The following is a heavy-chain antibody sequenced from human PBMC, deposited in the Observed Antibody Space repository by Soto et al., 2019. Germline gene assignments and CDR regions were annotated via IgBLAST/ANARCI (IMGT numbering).Heavy chain of an antibody. V-gene: IGHV2-5*02. D-gene: IGHD2-2*01. Sequence: QITLKESGPPLVKPTQTLTLTCTFSGFSLSTSGVGVGWIRQPPGKALEWLALIYWDDDKRYSPSLKSRLTITKDPSKNQVVLTMTNMDPVDTATYYCATGYCSSTSCYAYFDYWGQGTLVTVSS. J-gene: IGHJ4*02. CDR1: GFSLSTSGVG. CDR3: ATGYCSSTSCYAYFDY. CDR2: IYWDDDK.